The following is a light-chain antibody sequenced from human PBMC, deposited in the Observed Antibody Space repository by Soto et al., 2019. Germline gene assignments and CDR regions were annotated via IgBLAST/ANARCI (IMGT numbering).Light chain of an antibody. CDR2: KAS. V-gene: IGKV1-5*03. J-gene: IGKJ2*01. Sequence: DIQMTQSPSTLSASVGDRVTITCRASQSISRWLACYPQKTGKAPKFLLYKASSLESGVPSSFSGSGSGTECSLTIRSLQPDDFETSYCQQYDSHPHTFGQGTTLEIK. CDR1: QSISRW. CDR3: QQYDSHPHT.